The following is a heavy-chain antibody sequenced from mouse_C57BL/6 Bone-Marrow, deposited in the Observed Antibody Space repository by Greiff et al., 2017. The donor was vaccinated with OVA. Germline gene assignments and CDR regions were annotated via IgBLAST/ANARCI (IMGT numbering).Heavy chain of an antibody. V-gene: IGHV1-52*01. CDR3: ARSVLHFDY. Sequence: VQLQQPGAELVRPGSSVKLSCKASGYTFTSSWMHWVKQRPIQGLEWIGNIDPSDSETPYNQKFKDKATLTVDKSSSTAYMQLSSLTSEDSAVYYCARSVLHFDYWGQGTTLTASA. J-gene: IGHJ2*01. CDR2: IDPSDSET. CDR1: GYTFTSSW. D-gene: IGHD6-1*01.